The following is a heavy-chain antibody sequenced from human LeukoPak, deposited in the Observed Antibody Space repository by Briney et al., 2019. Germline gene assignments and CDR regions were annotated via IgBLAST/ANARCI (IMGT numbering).Heavy chain of an antibody. CDR1: GFTFDDYD. D-gene: IGHD3-10*01. CDR3: VRDRGGLPVVY. J-gene: IGHJ4*02. Sequence: PGGSLRLSCAASGFTFDDYDMSWVRQAPGKGLEWVSDINWNGGSTGYADSVKGRFTTSRDNAKNSLYLQMKSLRVEDTAVYYCVRDRGGLPVVYWGQGSLVTVSS. V-gene: IGHV3-20*04. CDR2: INWNGGST.